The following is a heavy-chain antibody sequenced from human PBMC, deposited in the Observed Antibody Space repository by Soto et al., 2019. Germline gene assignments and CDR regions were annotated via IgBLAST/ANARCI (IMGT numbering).Heavy chain of an antibody. V-gene: IGHV3-21*01. Sequence: PGGSLRLSCAASGFTFSSYSMNWVRQAPGKGLEWVSSISSSSSYIYYADSVKGRFTISRDNAKNSLYLQMNSLRAEDTAVYYCARDGGGLEWLTRWFDPWGQGTLVTVSS. J-gene: IGHJ5*02. CDR1: GFTFSSYS. CDR3: ARDGGGLEWLTRWFDP. D-gene: IGHD3-3*01. CDR2: ISSSSSYI.